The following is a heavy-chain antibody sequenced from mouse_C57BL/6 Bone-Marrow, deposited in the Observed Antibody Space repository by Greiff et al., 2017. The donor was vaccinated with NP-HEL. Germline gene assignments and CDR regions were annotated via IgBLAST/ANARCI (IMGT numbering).Heavy chain of an antibody. CDR3: TRRDTTFDY. CDR2: IDPETGGT. CDR1: GYTFTDYE. Sequence: VQLQQSGAELVRPGASVTLSCKASGYTFTDYEMHWVKQTPVHGLEWIGAIDPETGGTAYNQKFKGKAILTADKSTSTAYMELRSLTSEDSAVYYCTRRDTTFDYWGQGTTLTCSS. J-gene: IGHJ2*01. D-gene: IGHD1-1*01. V-gene: IGHV1-15*01.